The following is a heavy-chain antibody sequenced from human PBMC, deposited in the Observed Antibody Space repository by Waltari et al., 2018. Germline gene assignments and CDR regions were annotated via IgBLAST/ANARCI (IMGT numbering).Heavy chain of an antibody. V-gene: IGHV1-18*01. Sequence: QVQLVQSENEVRKPGASVRISCKASGYTFDTYGLSWMRQAPGQALEWVGWISTYTHSTDDAEKFQGRVTMTTDKSTATVYLDLRSLGSDDSAVYFCARDRDYSSGAPPAFWGQGTQVTVSS. D-gene: IGHD2-15*01. J-gene: IGHJ4*02. CDR2: ISTYTHST. CDR1: GYTFDTYG. CDR3: ARDRDYSSGAPPAF.